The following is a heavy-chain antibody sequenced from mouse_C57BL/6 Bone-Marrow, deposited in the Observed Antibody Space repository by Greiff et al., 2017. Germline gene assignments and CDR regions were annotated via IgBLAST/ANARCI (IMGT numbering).Heavy chain of an antibody. CDR3: ARDHYYGSSYVEGAMDY. Sequence: EVQVVESGGGLVKPGGSLKLSCAASGFTFSSYAMSWVRQTPEKRLEWVATISDGGSYTYYPDNVKGRFTISRDNAKNNLYLQMSHLKSEDTAMYYCARDHYYGSSYVEGAMDYWGQGTSVTVSS. CDR1: GFTFSSYA. D-gene: IGHD1-1*01. V-gene: IGHV5-4*01. CDR2: ISDGGSYT. J-gene: IGHJ4*01.